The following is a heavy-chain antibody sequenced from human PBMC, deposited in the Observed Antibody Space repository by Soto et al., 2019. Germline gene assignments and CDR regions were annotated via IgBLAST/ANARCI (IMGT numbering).Heavy chain of an antibody. CDR3: ARHFDGSGSYFAY. CDR1: GYTFTGYY. D-gene: IGHD3-10*01. Sequence: ASVKVSCKASGYTFTGYYMHWVRQAPGQGLEWMGWINPNSGGTNYAQKFQGWVTMTRDTSISTAYMELSRLRSDDTAVYYCARHFDGSGSYFAYWAQGTLVTVSS. V-gene: IGHV1-2*04. CDR2: INPNSGGT. J-gene: IGHJ4*02.